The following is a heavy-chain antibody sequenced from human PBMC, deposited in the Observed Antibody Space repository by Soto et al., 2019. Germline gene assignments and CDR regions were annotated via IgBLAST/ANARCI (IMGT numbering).Heavy chain of an antibody. J-gene: IGHJ4*02. V-gene: IGHV3-48*01. CDR3: AKKVNSGPGSQYFDY. CDR1: GFMVNSYS. D-gene: IGHD3-10*01. CDR2: ISSSSTTI. Sequence: EVQLVESGGGLAQPGGSLRLSCAASGFMVNSYSMNWVRQAPGKGLEWVSYISSSSTTIYYADSVKGRFTISRDNAKNMLFLQMNSLRAEDTAIYYCAKKVNSGPGSQYFDYWGQGTLVTVSS.